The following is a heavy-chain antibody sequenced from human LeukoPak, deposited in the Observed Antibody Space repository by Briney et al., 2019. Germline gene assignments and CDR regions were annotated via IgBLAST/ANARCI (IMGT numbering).Heavy chain of an antibody. V-gene: IGHV3-23*01. CDR2: ISGSGGST. J-gene: IGHJ4*02. CDR1: GFTFSSYA. D-gene: IGHD2-2*01. CDR3: AKSALYCSSTSCYLFDY. Sequence: PGGSLRLSCAASGFTFSSYAMSWVRQAPGKGLEWGSAISGSGGSTYYADSVKGRFTISRDNSKNTLYLQMNSLRAEDTAVYCCAKSALYCSSTSCYLFDYWGQGTLVTVSS.